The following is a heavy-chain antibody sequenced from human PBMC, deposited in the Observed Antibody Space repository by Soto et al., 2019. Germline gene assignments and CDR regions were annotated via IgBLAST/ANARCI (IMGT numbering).Heavy chain of an antibody. CDR2: INSDGSST. CDR1: GFASSSYW. Sequence: GGSLRLSCAASGFASSSYWMHWVRQATGKGLVWVSRINSDGSSTSYADSVKGRFTISRDNAKNTLYLQMNNLLAEDTAVYYCATGIDYWGQGTLVTVSS. V-gene: IGHV3-74*01. CDR3: ATGIDY. J-gene: IGHJ4*02.